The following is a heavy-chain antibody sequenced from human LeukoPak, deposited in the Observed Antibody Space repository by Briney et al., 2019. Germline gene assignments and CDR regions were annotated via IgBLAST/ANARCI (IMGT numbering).Heavy chain of an antibody. V-gene: IGHV3-30*03. CDR1: GFTFSSFG. J-gene: IGHJ6*03. CDR2: ISYDGTNR. D-gene: IGHD1-26*01. CDR3: AREPLLDNYYSYMDV. Sequence: PGGSLRLSCAASGFTFSSFGMHWVRQAPGKGLEWVAVISYDGTNRFYADSVKGRFTISRDNSKNTLYLQMNSLRPEDTALYYCAREPLLDNYYSYMDVWGKGTTVTVFS.